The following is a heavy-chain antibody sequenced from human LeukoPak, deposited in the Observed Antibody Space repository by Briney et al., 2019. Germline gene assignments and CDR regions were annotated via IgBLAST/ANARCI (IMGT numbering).Heavy chain of an antibody. CDR1: GFIFSDAW. CDR3: TSTHYNISTGYYHPPDH. Sequence: GGSLRLPXAASGFIFSDAWMSWVRQAPGKGLEWVGRIKSKKDGGTADYAAPVKGRFTVSRDDSKNTLSLQMNSLKIEDTALYYCTSTHYNISTGYYHPPDHWGQGTLVTVSS. V-gene: IGHV3-15*01. CDR2: IKSKKDGGTA. J-gene: IGHJ5*02. D-gene: IGHD3-9*01.